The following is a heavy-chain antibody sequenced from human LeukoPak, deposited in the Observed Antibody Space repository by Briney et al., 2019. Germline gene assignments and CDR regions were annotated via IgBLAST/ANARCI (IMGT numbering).Heavy chain of an antibody. D-gene: IGHD2-15*01. Sequence: ASVKVSCKASGYTFTGYYMHWVRQAPGQGLEWMGWINPNSGGTNYAQKFQGRVTMTRDTSISTAYMELSRLRSDDAAVYYCAREGCSGGSCFCYWGQGTLVTVSS. CDR3: AREGCSGGSCFCY. CDR1: GYTFTGYY. J-gene: IGHJ4*02. V-gene: IGHV1-2*02. CDR2: INPNSGGT.